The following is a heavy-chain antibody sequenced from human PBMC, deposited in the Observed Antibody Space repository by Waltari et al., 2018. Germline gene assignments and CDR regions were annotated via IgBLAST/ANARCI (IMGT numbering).Heavy chain of an antibody. Sequence: DVQLVESGGVVVQPGGSLRLSFAASGFTFDAYTIHWVSQAPGKGLEWVSLISWDGGSTYYADSVKGRFTISRDNSKNSLYLQMNSLRTEDTALYYCAKVDWNDAIDYWGQGTLVTVSS. CDR1: GFTFDAYT. J-gene: IGHJ4*02. D-gene: IGHD1-1*01. CDR3: AKVDWNDAIDY. CDR2: ISWDGGST. V-gene: IGHV3-43*01.